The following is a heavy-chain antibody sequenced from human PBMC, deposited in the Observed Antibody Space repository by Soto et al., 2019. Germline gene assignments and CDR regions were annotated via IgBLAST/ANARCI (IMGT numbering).Heavy chain of an antibody. CDR3: ARSSTSNLYFEY. Sequence: SETLSLTCTFSVGSISSGDYYCSWIRQPPWKGLEWIGYIYYSGSTYYNPSLKSRVTISVDTSKNQFSLKLSSVTAADTAVYYCARSSTSNLYFEYWGEGTLVMVS. CDR1: VGSISSGDYY. J-gene: IGHJ4*02. V-gene: IGHV4-30-4*01. D-gene: IGHD2-2*01. CDR2: IYYSGST.